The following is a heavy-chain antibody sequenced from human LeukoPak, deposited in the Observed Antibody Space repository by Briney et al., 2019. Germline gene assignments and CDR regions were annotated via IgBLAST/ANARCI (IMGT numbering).Heavy chain of an antibody. V-gene: IGHV4-30-4*01. Sequence: PSETLSLTCTVSGGSISSGDYYWSWIRQPPGKGLEWIGYIYYSGSTYCNPSLKSRVTISVDTSKNQFSLKLSSVTAADTAVYYCASPDYGGNRDAFDIWGQGTMVTVSS. CDR1: GGSISSGDYY. D-gene: IGHD4-23*01. CDR2: IYYSGST. CDR3: ASPDYGGNRDAFDI. J-gene: IGHJ3*02.